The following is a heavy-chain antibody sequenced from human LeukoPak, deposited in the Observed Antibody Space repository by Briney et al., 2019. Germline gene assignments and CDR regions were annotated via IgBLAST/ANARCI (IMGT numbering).Heavy chain of an antibody. Sequence: SETLSLTCAVSGYSISSGYYWGWIRQPPGKGLEWIGSIYHSGSTYYNPSLKSRVTLSVDTSKNQFSLKLSSVTAADTAVYYCARHRAEKPYYMDVWGKGTTVTVSS. D-gene: IGHD5-24*01. CDR3: ARHRAEKPYYMDV. J-gene: IGHJ6*03. CDR1: GYSISSGYY. CDR2: IYHSGST. V-gene: IGHV4-38-2*01.